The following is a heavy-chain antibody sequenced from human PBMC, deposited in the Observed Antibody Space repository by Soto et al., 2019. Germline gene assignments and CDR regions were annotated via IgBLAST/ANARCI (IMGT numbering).Heavy chain of an antibody. CDR3: NRGSEYDFWSGYL. J-gene: IGHJ4*02. Sequence: QERLVQSGAEVKKPGTSVKVSCKVTGGTSTRYAINWVRQAPGQGLEWMGGIVPMFGTSKYAQKFQGRVTITADTSTNIAYMELRSLRSEDTAVYYCNRGSEYDFWSGYLWGQGTLVSVSS. CDR2: IVPMFGTS. CDR1: GGTSTRYA. V-gene: IGHV1-69*06. D-gene: IGHD3-3*01.